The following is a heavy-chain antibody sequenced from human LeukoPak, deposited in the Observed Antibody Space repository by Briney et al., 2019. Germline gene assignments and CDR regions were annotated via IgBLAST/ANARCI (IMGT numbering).Heavy chain of an antibody. V-gene: IGHV1-2*02. J-gene: IGHJ5*02. D-gene: IGHD3/OR15-3a*01. CDR2: INPNSGGT. CDR3: ARGRDWLRWFDP. Sequence: ASVKVSCKASGYTFTGYYMHWVRQAPGQGLEWMGWINPNSGGTNYAQKFQGRVTMTRDTSISTAYMELSRLRSEDTAVYYCARGRDWLRWFDPWGQGTLVTVSS. CDR1: GYTFTGYY.